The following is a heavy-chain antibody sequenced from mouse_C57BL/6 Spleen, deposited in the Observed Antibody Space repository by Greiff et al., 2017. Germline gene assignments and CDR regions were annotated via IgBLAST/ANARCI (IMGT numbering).Heavy chain of an antibody. J-gene: IGHJ1*03. V-gene: IGHV5-4*03. CDR1: GFTFSSYA. Sequence: EVMLVESGGGLVKPGGSLKLSCAASGFTFSSYAMSWVRQTPEKRLEWVATISDGGSYTYYPDNVKGRFTISRDNAKNNLYLQLSHLKSEDTAMYYGARGGYYDSSYGYFDVWGTGTTVTVSS. CDR2: ISDGGSYT. D-gene: IGHD1-1*01. CDR3: ARGGYYDSSYGYFDV.